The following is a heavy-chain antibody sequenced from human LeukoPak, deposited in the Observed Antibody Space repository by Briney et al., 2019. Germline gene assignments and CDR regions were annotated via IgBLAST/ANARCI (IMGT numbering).Heavy chain of an antibody. J-gene: IGHJ4*02. V-gene: IGHV3-23*01. D-gene: IGHD6-19*01. CDR3: AKKDIAVAGIIDY. Sequence: GGSLRLSCLPSGFTFSNYAMTWVRQAPGKGLEWVSSISGSGGTSYYADSVKGRFTISRDSAKNMLFLQMNRLRAEDTAVYYCAKKDIAVAGIIDYWGQGTLVTVSS. CDR1: GFTFSNYA. CDR2: ISGSGGTS.